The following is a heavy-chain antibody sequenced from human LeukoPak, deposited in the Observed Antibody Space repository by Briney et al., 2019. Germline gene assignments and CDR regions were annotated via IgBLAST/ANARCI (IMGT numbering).Heavy chain of an antibody. CDR3: ARDCYGANSVPGAFDI. CDR1: GFTISDYW. Sequence: GGSLRLSCAASGFTISDYWMNWVRQAPGKGLEWVAVISYDGSNKYYADSVKGRFTISRDNSKNTLYLQMNSLRAEDTAVYFCARDCYGANSVPGAFDIWGQGTMVTVSS. V-gene: IGHV3-30-3*01. D-gene: IGHD4-23*01. CDR2: ISYDGSNK. J-gene: IGHJ3*02.